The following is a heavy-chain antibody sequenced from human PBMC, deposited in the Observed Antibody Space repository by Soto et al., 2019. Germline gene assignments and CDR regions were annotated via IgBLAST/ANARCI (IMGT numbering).Heavy chain of an antibody. CDR1: GDSISSVDHY. Sequence: QVQLQESGPGLVKPSQTLSLTCTVSGDSISSVDHYWSWIHQPPGKGLEWIGYIYHSGSTYYNPSLRSRVTISIDTTKNQFSLRLSSVTVADTAVYYCARDDYSNFAYYGMDVWGQGTTVTVSS. V-gene: IGHV4-30-4*01. D-gene: IGHD4-4*01. J-gene: IGHJ6*02. CDR2: IYHSGST. CDR3: ARDDYSNFAYYGMDV.